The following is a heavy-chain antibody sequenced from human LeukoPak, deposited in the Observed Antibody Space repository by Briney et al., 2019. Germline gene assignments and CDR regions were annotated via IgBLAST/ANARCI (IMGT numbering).Heavy chain of an antibody. Sequence: ASVKVSCKASGYTFTGYYMHWVRQAPGQGLEWMGWINPNSGDTNYAQKFQGRVTMTRDTSISTAYMELSRLRSNDTAVYYCARGYGSGSYYSPVFDYWGQGTLVTVSS. J-gene: IGHJ4*02. CDR1: GYTFTGYY. V-gene: IGHV1-2*02. D-gene: IGHD3-10*01. CDR3: ARGYGSGSYYSPVFDY. CDR2: INPNSGDT.